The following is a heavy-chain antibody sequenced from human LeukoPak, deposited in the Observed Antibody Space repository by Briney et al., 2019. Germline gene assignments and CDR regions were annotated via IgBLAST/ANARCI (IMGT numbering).Heavy chain of an antibody. Sequence: SETLSLTCAVYGGSFSGYYWSWIRQPPGKGLEWIGEINHSGSTNYNPSLKSRVTISVDTSKNQFSLKLSSVTAADTAVYYCAREHTYCYDSSGSAGDYWGQGTLVTVSS. CDR1: GGSFSGYY. CDR3: AREHTYCYDSSGSAGDY. CDR2: INHSGST. D-gene: IGHD3-22*01. J-gene: IGHJ4*02. V-gene: IGHV4-34*01.